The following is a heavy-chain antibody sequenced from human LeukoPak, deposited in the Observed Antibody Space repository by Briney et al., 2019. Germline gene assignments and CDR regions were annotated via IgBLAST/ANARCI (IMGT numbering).Heavy chain of an antibody. D-gene: IGHD3-10*01. V-gene: IGHV3-48*04. CDR3: ASTLFYGSGSYYRYNWFDP. Sequence: PGGSLRLSCAASGFTFSSYGMHWVRQAPGKGLEWVSYISSSGSTIYYADSVKGRFTISRDNAKNSLYLQMNSLRAEDTAVYYCASTLFYGSGSYYRYNWFDPWGQGTLVTVSS. CDR2: ISSSGSTI. CDR1: GFTFSSYG. J-gene: IGHJ5*02.